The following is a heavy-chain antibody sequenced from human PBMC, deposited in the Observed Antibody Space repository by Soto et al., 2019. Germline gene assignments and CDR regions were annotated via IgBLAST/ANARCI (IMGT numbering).Heavy chain of an antibody. CDR1: GASISRGAYY. V-gene: IGHV4-31*03. Sequence: QVQLQESGPGLVKPSQTLSLTCTVSGASISRGAYYWGWIRQHPGKGLEWIGHRYYSGTTYYNPSLKTRVIISVDTSKNQFSLKLTSVTAADTAVFFCARASITMARGPYMDVWGQGTTVTVSS. D-gene: IGHD3-10*01. CDR2: RYYSGTT. J-gene: IGHJ6*02. CDR3: ARASITMARGPYMDV.